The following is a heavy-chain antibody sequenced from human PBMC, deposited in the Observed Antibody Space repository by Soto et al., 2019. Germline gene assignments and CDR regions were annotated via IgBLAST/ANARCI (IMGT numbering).Heavy chain of an antibody. CDR2: ISGSGGST. CDR1: GFTFSSYA. D-gene: IGHD5-18*01. CDR3: AKDRSGVTAMAVFDY. J-gene: IGHJ4*02. V-gene: IGHV3-23*01. Sequence: GGSLRLSCAASGFTFSSYAMSWVRQAPGKGLEWVSAISGSGGSTYYADSVKGRFTISRDNSKNTLYLQMNSLRAEDTAVYYCAKDRSGVTAMAVFDYWGQGTLVTVSS.